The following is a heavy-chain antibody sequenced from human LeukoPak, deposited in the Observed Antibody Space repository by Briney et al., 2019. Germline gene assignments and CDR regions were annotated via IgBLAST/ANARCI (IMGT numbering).Heavy chain of an antibody. Sequence: PEGSLRLSCSASGFTFSNYNIHWVRQAPGKGLEYVSAITDNGLRTYYVDSVRGRFTISRDNSKNTVYLQMSSLRPEDTAVYYCEAGHFDYWGQGTLVTVSS. V-gene: IGHV3-64*03. CDR1: GFTFSNYN. J-gene: IGHJ4*02. CDR3: EAGHFDY. CDR2: ITDNGLRT. D-gene: IGHD6-19*01.